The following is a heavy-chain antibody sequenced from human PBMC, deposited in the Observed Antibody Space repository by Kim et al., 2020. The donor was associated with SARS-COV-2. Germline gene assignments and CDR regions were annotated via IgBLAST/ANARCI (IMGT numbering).Heavy chain of an antibody. D-gene: IGHD2-2*02. Sequence: KPNSYAPAYAASVKGRFTISRDDSNNTAYLQMNSLKTEDTALYYCTNTGSWGQGTLVTVSS. V-gene: IGHV3-73*01. CDR2: KPNSYAP. J-gene: IGHJ5*02. CDR3: TNTGS.